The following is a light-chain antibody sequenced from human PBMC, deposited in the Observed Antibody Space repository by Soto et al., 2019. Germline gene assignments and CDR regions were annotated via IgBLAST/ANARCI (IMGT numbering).Light chain of an antibody. CDR3: QQSYSSRLT. J-gene: IGKJ4*01. CDR1: QSISSW. V-gene: IGKV1-5*01. CDR2: AAS. Sequence: DIQMTQSPSTLSASVGDRVTLTCRASQSISSWLAWYQQKPGKAPKLLIFAASTLQSGVPSRFSGSGSGTDFTLTISSLQPEDFATYYCQQSYSSRLTFGGGTKVNIK.